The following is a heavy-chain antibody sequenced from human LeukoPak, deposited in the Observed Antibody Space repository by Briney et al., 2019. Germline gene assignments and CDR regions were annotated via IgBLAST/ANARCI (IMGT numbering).Heavy chain of an antibody. D-gene: IGHD1-26*01. CDR2: IYHSGST. V-gene: IGHV4-38-2*02. CDR1: GYSISSGYY. Sequence: SETLSLTCTVSGYSISSGYYWGWIRQPPGKGLEWIGSIYHSGSTYYNPSLKSRVTISVDTSKNQFSLKLSSVTAADTAVYYCARDLPIVGARTTRGYWGQGTLVTVSS. CDR3: ARDLPIVGARTTRGY. J-gene: IGHJ4*02.